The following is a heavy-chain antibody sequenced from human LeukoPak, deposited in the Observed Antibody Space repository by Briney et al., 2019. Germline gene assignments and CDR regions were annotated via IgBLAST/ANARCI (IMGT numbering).Heavy chain of an antibody. J-gene: IGHJ4*02. CDR2: IYYSGST. Sequence: KPSEALFLTRTVSGGSLSSYYWRWVRPPPREGLGWVWDIYYSGSTNYNPSLKSRVTISVDTSKNQFSLKLSSVTAADTAVYYCARSRPTYYYDSSGTNFDYWGQGTLVTVSS. CDR1: GGSLSSYY. V-gene: IGHV4-59*08. CDR3: ARSRPTYYYDSSGTNFDY. D-gene: IGHD3-22*01.